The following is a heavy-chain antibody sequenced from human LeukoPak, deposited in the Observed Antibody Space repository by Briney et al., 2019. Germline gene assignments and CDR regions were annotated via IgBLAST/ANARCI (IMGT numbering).Heavy chain of an antibody. J-gene: IGHJ4*02. Sequence: PGGSLRLSCAASGFTFSSYAMHWVRQARGKGLEWVAVISYDGSNKYYADSVKGRFTISRDNSKNTLYLQMNSLRAEDTAVYYCARDRSRVVITILDYWGQGTLVTVSS. D-gene: IGHD3-22*01. CDR1: GFTFSSYA. V-gene: IGHV3-30-3*01. CDR3: ARDRSRVVITILDY. CDR2: ISYDGSNK.